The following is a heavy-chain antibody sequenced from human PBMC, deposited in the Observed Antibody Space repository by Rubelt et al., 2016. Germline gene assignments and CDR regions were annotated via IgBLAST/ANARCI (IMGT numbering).Heavy chain of an antibody. CDR3: AGRGDLVDNAFDI. Sequence: QLQLQESGPGLVKPSQTLSLTCTVSGDSISSDNYYWSWIRQHPGKGLEWIGYISNRGTTYYNPSLKRRLSTSMDMSKKQFSLKLSSVTAADTAVYYCAGRGDLVDNAFDIWGQGTLVTVS. J-gene: IGHJ3*02. D-gene: IGHD1-26*01. CDR1: GDSISSDNYY. CDR2: ISNRGTT. V-gene: IGHV4-31*03.